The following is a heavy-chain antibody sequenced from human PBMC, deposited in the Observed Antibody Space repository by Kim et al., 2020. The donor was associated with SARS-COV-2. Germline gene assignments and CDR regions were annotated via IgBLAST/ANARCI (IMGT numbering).Heavy chain of an antibody. Sequence: GGSLRLSCAASGFTFSSYAMHWVRQAPGKGLEWVAVISYDGSNKYYADSVKGRFTISRDNSKNTLYLQMNSLRAEDTAVYYCARDSPPAYDFWSGYSKDYYYYGMDVWGQGTTVTVSS. CDR1: GFTFSSYA. J-gene: IGHJ6*02. CDR2: ISYDGSNK. CDR3: ARDSPPAYDFWSGYSKDYYYYGMDV. V-gene: IGHV3-30-3*01. D-gene: IGHD3-3*01.